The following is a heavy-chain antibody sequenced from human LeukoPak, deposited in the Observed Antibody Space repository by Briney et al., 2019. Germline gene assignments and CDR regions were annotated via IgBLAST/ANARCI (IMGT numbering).Heavy chain of an antibody. D-gene: IGHD5-24*01. CDR2: IYPGDSDA. CDR3: ARPSPNDGLSYFDY. J-gene: IGHJ4*02. Sequence: GESLKISCKGSGYSFSNYWIGWVRQMPGKGLEWMGIIYPGDSDARYSPSFQGQVIISADKSISTAYLQWSSLQASDTAMYFCARPSPNDGLSYFDYWGQGTLVTVSS. CDR1: GYSFSNYW. V-gene: IGHV5-51*01.